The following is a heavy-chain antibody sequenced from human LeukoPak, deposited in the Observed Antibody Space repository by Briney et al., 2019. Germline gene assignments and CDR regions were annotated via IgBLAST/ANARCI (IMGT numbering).Heavy chain of an antibody. D-gene: IGHD2/OR15-2a*01. CDR3: ARDGGNMYFDY. Sequence: ASVKVSCKASGYTFTNYAMNWMRQAPGQGLEWMGWINTNTGNPTYAPGFTGRFVFSLDTSVSTAYLQISSLKAEDTAVYYCARDGGNMYFDYWGQGTQVTVSS. V-gene: IGHV7-4-1*02. CDR2: INTNTGNP. CDR1: GYTFTNYA. J-gene: IGHJ4*02.